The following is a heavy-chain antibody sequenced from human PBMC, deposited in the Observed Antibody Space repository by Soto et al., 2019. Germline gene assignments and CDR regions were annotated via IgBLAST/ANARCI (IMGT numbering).Heavy chain of an antibody. V-gene: IGHV3-23*01. J-gene: IGHJ4*02. CDR3: ARQEYSTTWYLNY. D-gene: IGHD6-13*01. CDR1: GFTFSAYA. Sequence: GGSLRLSCAASGFTFSAYAMSWVRQAPGKGLEWVSVISGSGGATYYAESVKGRFTISRDNSKNTLYLQMNSLRAEDTAVYYCARQEYSTTWYLNYWGQGTLVTVSS. CDR2: ISGSGGAT.